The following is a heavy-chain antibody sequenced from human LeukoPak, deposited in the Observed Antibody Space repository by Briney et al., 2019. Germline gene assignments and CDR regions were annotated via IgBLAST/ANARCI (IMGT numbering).Heavy chain of an antibody. CDR2: IYTSGST. CDR3: ARGPYSYDSSGAFDI. D-gene: IGHD3-22*01. V-gene: IGHV4-4*07. Sequence: SETLSLTCTVSGGSISCYYWSWIRQPAGKGLEWIGRIYTSGSTNYNPSLKSRVTISVDTSKNQFSLKLSSVTAADTAVYFCARGPYSYDSSGAFDIWGQGTMVTVSS. CDR1: GGSISCYY. J-gene: IGHJ3*02.